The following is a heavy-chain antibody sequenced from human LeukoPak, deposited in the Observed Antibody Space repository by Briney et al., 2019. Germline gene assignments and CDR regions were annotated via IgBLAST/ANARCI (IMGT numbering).Heavy chain of an antibody. CDR1: GFTFDDYA. J-gene: IGHJ3*02. V-gene: IGHV3-9*03. CDR2: ISWNSGSI. D-gene: IGHD6-13*01. Sequence: GRSLRLSCAASGFTFDDYAMHWVRQAPGKGLEWVSGISWNSGSIGYADSVKGRFTISRDNAKNSLYLQMNSLRAEDMALYYCAKDMGAAGSFDIWGQGTMVTVSS. CDR3: AKDMGAAGSFDI.